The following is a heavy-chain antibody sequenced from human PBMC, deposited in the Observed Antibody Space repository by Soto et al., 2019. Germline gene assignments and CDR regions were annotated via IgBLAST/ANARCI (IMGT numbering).Heavy chain of an antibody. D-gene: IGHD3-10*01. J-gene: IGHJ3*02. Sequence: QSQLQESGPGLVKPSESLSLTCSVSGDSISRTNDYWAWIRQPPGKGPEWIGSIFYSGSPFYSPTHNSRVNISVDTSKNQFSLKLSSVTAADMAVYYCARHSFGELLYAFHMCGQGTMVIVSS. V-gene: IGHV4-39*01. CDR3: ARHSFGELLYAFHM. CDR1: GDSISRTNDY. CDR2: IFYSGSP.